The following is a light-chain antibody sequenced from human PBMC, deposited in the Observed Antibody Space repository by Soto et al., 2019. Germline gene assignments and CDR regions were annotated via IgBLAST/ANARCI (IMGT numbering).Light chain of an antibody. J-gene: IGKJ5*01. CDR3: QYYGNSRIT. V-gene: IGKV3-20*01. CDR2: AAS. CDR1: QSVNNNF. Sequence: EIVLTQSPGTLSLSPGERVTLSCRASQSVNNNFLSWYQQKPGQAPSLLIYAASSGATGIPDRFSGSGSGTDFTLTINRLEPEDFVVYYCQYYGNSRITFGQGTRLEIK.